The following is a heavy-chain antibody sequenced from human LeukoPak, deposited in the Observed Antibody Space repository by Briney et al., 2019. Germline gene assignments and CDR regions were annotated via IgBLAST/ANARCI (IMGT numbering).Heavy chain of an antibody. CDR2: ISSSSSTI. CDR1: GFTFSSYS. D-gene: IGHD1-26*01. CDR3: ARAYSGSYFDY. V-gene: IGHV3-48*01. Sequence: PGGSLRLSCAASGFTFSSYSMNWVRQAPGKGLEWVSYISSSSSTIYYADSVKGRFTISRDNAKNSLYLQMNSLRAEDTAVYYCARAYSGSYFDYRGQGTLVTVSS. J-gene: IGHJ4*02.